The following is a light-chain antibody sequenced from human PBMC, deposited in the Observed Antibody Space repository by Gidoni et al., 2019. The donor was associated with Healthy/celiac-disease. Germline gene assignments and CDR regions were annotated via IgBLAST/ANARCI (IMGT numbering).Light chain of an antibody. J-gene: IGKJ4*01. CDR1: QSTSSY. CDR3: QQNYSTPPT. CDR2: AAS. V-gene: IGKV1-39*01. Sequence: DIKTAKSPSSLSSSVADRVTITCRASQSTSSYLNWYQQKPGTAPKLLIYAASSLQSGVPSRFSGSGSGTDFTLTISSLQPEDFATYYCQQNYSTPPTFGGGTKVEIK.